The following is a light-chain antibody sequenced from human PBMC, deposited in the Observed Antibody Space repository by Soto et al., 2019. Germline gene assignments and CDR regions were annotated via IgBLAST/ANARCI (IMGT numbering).Light chain of an antibody. CDR3: QQYNIGYT. CDR2: KAS. CDR1: QSISSW. Sequence: DIQMTQSPSTLSASVGDRVTITCRASQSISSWLAWYQQKPGKAPKLLIYKASSLASGVPSRFSGSGSGTEFTLTISSLQPDDFATYYCQQYNIGYTFGQGTKLEIK. V-gene: IGKV1-5*03. J-gene: IGKJ2*01.